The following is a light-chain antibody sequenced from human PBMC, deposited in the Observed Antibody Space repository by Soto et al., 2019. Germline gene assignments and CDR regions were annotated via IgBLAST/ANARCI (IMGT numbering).Light chain of an antibody. CDR3: SSYTSSSTLVV. CDR1: SSDVGGYNY. Sequence: QSALTQPASVSGSPGQSITMSCTGTSSDVGGYNYVSWYQHHPGKAPKLMIYEVSNRPSGVSNRFSGYKSGNTASLTISGLQAEDEADYYCSSYTSSSTLVVFGGGTQLTVL. V-gene: IGLV2-14*01. CDR2: EVS. J-gene: IGLJ2*01.